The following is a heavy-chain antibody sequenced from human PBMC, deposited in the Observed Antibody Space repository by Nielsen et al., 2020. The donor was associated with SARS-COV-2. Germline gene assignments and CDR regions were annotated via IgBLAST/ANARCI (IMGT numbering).Heavy chain of an antibody. J-gene: IGHJ6*02. CDR3: ATEGVIPTV. D-gene: IGHD2-21*01. V-gene: IGHV3-11*03. CDR2: ISSSSSYT. CDR1: GFTFSDYY. Sequence: GESLKISCAASGFTFSDYYMSWIRQAPGKGLEWVSYISSSSSYTNYADSVKGRFTISRDNAKNSLYLQMNSLRAEDTAVYYCATEGVIPTVWGQGTTVTASS.